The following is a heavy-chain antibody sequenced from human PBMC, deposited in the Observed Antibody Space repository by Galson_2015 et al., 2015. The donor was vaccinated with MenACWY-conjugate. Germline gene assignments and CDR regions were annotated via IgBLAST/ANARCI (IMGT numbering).Heavy chain of an antibody. V-gene: IGHV6-1*01. J-gene: IGHJ6*02. CDR1: GDSVSSNSAA. D-gene: IGHD2-15*01. Sequence: CAISGDSVSSNSAAWNWIRQPPSRGLEWLGRTYYRSKWYTDYSVTVKSRISINPDTSQNQISLQLKSVTPDDTAVYFCAREERGSYYYYGLDVWGQGTTVTVSS. CDR3: AREERGSYYYYGLDV. CDR2: TYYRSKWYT.